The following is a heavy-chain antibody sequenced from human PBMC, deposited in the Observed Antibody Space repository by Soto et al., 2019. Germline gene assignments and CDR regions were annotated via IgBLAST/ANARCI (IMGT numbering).Heavy chain of an antibody. Sequence: GGSLRLSCAASGFVFSDFQLNWVRQAPGRGLEWLASITGTSAFLFYADSIRGRFTISRDNPKNFLFLQMDSLGPEDTAVYYCARDNLAVQGAFDHWGQGALVTVSS. CDR1: GFVFSDFQ. D-gene: IGHD3-10*02. V-gene: IGHV3-21*01. J-gene: IGHJ4*02. CDR2: ITGTSAFL. CDR3: ARDNLAVQGAFDH.